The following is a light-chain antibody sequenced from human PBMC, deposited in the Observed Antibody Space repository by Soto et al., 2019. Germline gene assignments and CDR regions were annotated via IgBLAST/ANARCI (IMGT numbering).Light chain of an antibody. CDR1: SSDVGAYNY. CDR2: DVS. V-gene: IGLV2-11*01. CDR3: CSYAGSNTYVV. J-gene: IGLJ2*01. Sequence: QSALTQPRSVSGSPGQSVTISCTGTSSDVGAYNYVSWYQQHPGRAPKLMIYDVSKRPSGVPDRFSGSKSGNTASLTISGLLAEDEADYFCCSYAGSNTYVVFGGGTKLTVL.